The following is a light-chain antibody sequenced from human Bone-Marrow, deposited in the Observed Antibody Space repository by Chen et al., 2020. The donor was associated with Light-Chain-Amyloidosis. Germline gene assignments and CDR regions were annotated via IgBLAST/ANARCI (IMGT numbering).Light chain of an antibody. Sequence: DIVMTQSPDSLAVSLGERATINCKSSQSVLYCSNNKNYLAWYQQKPGQPPKLLIYWGATRESGVPDRFSGSGAGTDFTRTISSLQAEDVAVYYCQQYYSTSLVAFGQGTKVEIK. V-gene: IGKV4-1*01. CDR3: QQYYSTSLVA. CDR2: WGA. J-gene: IGKJ1*01. CDR1: QSVLYCSNNKNY.